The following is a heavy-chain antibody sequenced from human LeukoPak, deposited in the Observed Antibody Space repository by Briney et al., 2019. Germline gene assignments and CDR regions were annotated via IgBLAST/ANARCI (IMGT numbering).Heavy chain of an antibody. CDR1: GFTVSSNY. V-gene: IGHV3-53*01. CDR3: ASTPAGGYSYGYGY. D-gene: IGHD5-18*01. Sequence: PGGSLRLSCAASGFTVSSNYMSWVLHAPGKGLKWVSVIYSGGSTYYADSVKGRFTISRDNSKNTLYLQMNSLRAEDTAVYYCASTPAGGYSYGYGYWGQGTLVTVSS. CDR2: IYSGGST. J-gene: IGHJ4*02.